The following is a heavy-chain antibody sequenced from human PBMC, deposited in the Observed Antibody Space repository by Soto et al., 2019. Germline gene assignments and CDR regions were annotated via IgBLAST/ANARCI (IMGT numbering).Heavy chain of an antibody. V-gene: IGHV3-11*01. D-gene: IGHD3-22*01. CDR1: GFTFSDYY. J-gene: IGHJ4*02. CDR3: ARDLGYYDSSGYFDS. Sequence: QVQLVESGGGLVKPGGSLRLSCAASGFTFSDYYMSWIRQAPGKGLEWVSYISSSDSIYYADSVKGRFTISRDNAKNSLYLQMNSLRAEDTAVYYCARDLGYYDSSGYFDSWGQGTLVTVSS. CDR2: ISSSDSI.